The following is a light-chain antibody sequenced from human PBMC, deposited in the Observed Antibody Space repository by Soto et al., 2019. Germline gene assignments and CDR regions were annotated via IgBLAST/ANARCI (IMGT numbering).Light chain of an antibody. CDR3: PQYDNDSWT. V-gene: IGKV1-5*03. J-gene: IGKJ1*01. Sequence: DIQMTQSPSTLSASVGDRVIITCRASQSISSWLAWYQQKPGKAPNLLIYKASTLKSWVPSRFSGSGSGTEFTLNISILQPDDFATYYGPQYDNDSWTFGQGTKVKIK. CDR1: QSISSW. CDR2: KAS.